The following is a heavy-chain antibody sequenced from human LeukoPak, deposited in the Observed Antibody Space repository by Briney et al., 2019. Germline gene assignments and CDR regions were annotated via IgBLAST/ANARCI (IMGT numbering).Heavy chain of an antibody. V-gene: IGHV3-74*01. Sequence: GGSLRLSCVASGFTFSSYWMHWVRHAPGKGPVWVSRINTDGSSINYADSVKGRFTISRDNAKNTLYLQMNSLRVEDTAVYYCARDWWFDPWGQGTLVTVSS. J-gene: IGHJ5*02. CDR1: GFTFSSYW. CDR3: ARDWWFDP. CDR2: INTDGSSI.